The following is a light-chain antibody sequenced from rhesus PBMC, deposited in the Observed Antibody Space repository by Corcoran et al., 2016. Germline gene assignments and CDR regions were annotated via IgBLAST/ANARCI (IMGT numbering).Light chain of an antibody. Sequence: DIQMTQSPSSLSASVGDRVTITCRASQGITNDLAWYQQKTGETPKLLIYEASSLQSGIPSRFSGSGSGTDFTLTISSLQPEDFATYYYQHYYSTPWTFGQGTKVEIK. CDR1: QGITND. CDR3: QHYYSTPWT. V-gene: IGKV1-25*01. J-gene: IGKJ1*01. CDR2: EAS.